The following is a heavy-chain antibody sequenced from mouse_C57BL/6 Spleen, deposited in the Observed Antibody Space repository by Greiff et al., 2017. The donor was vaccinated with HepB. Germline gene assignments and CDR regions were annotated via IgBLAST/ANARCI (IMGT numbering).Heavy chain of an antibody. Sequence: QVQLQQPGAELVRPGSSVKLSCKASGYTFTSYWMDWVKQRPGQGLEWIGNIYPSDSETHYNQKFKDKATLSVDKSSSTAYMQLSSLTSEDSSVYYCARRDLAMDCWGQGTSVTFSS. D-gene: IGHD3-3*01. CDR2: IYPSDSET. J-gene: IGHJ4*01. V-gene: IGHV1-61*01. CDR3: ARRDLAMDC. CDR1: GYTFTSYW.